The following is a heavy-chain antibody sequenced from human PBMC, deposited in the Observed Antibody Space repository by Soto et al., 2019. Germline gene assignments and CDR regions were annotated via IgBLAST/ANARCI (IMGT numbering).Heavy chain of an antibody. CDR1: GGTFSSYA. D-gene: IGHD3-10*01. Sequence: RASVKVSCKASGGTFSSYAISWVRQAPGQGLEWMGGIIPIFGTANYAQKFQGRVTITADESTSTAYMELSSPRSEDTAVYYCALKAMVRGVISYYFDYWGQGTLVTVSS. J-gene: IGHJ4*02. V-gene: IGHV1-69*13. CDR2: IIPIFGTA. CDR3: ALKAMVRGVISYYFDY.